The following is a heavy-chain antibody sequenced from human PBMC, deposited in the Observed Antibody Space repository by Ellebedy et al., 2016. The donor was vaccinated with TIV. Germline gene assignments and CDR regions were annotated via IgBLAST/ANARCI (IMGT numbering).Heavy chain of an antibody. Sequence: GESLKISXAASGFTFSSYAMSWVRQAPGKGLEWVSAISGSGGSTYYADSVKGRFTISRDDAKNSLYLQMNSLRVEDTALYYCTKDISPGGADVWGQGTTDTVSS. CDR1: GFTFSSYA. J-gene: IGHJ6*02. D-gene: IGHD3-16*01. CDR2: ISGSGGST. V-gene: IGHV3-23*01. CDR3: TKDISPGGADV.